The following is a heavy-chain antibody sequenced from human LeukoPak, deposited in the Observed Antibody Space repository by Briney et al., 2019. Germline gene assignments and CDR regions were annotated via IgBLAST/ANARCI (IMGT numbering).Heavy chain of an antibody. CDR3: ARRRVYYDSSGYYNYFDY. V-gene: IGHV4-59*12. Sequence: SETLSLTCTVSGGSISSYYWSWIRQSPGKGLEWIGSIYYTGSSNYNPSLKSRATISVDTSKNQFSLKLSSVTAADTAVYYCARRRVYYDSSGYYNYFDYWGQGTLVTVSS. CDR2: IYYTGSS. CDR1: GGSISSYY. D-gene: IGHD3-22*01. J-gene: IGHJ4*02.